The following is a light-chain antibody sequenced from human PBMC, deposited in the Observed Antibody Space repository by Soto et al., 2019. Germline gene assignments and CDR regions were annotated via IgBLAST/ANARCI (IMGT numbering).Light chain of an antibody. CDR3: SLYTTISTRWV. CDR1: SSDVGSYNR. V-gene: IGLV2-18*01. CDR2: DVS. J-gene: IGLJ3*02. Sequence: QSALTQPPSVSGSPGQSVTISCTGTSSDVGSYNRVSWYQQPPGTAPKLMIYDVSNRPSGVPDRFSGSKSGNTASLTISGLQAEDEADYYCSLYTTISTRWVFGGGTKVTVL.